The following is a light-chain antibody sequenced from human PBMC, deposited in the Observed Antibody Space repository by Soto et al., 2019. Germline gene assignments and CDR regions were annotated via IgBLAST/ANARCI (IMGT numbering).Light chain of an antibody. CDR2: DVS. V-gene: IGLV2-14*01. CDR1: SSDVGGYNY. CDR3: SSYTSSSTLEGVV. Sequence: QSALTQPASVSGSPGQSITISCTGTSSDVGGYNYVSWYQQHPGKAPKLMIYDVSNRPSGVSNRFSGSKSGNTASLTISGRQAEDEADYYCSSYTSSSTLEGVVFGGGTKLTVL. J-gene: IGLJ2*01.